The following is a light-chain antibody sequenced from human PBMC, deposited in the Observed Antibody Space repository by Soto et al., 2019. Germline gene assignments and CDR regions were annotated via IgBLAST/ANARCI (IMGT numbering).Light chain of an antibody. CDR2: AAS. V-gene: IGKV1-8*01. J-gene: IGKJ1*01. Sequence: AILMTQSPSSLSASPGDRVTITCRASQGISSYLAWYQQKPGKAPTLLIYAASTLQSGVPSRFSGSGSGTDFTLTISCLQSEDFATYYCQQYYSYPRTFGQGTKVEIK. CDR1: QGISSY. CDR3: QQYYSYPRT.